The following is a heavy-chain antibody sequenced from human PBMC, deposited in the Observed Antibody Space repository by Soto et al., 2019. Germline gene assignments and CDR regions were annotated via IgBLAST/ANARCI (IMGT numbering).Heavy chain of an antibody. V-gene: IGHV1-3*01. CDR3: ARDHADRYGSGSFDY. Sequence: ASVKVSCKASGYTFTSYAMHWVRQAPGQRLEWMGWINAGNGNTKYTQKFQGRVTITRDTSASTAYMEPSSLRSEDTAVYYCARDHADRYGSGSFDYWGQGTLVTVSS. CDR2: INAGNGNT. D-gene: IGHD3-10*01. J-gene: IGHJ4*02. CDR1: GYTFTSYA.